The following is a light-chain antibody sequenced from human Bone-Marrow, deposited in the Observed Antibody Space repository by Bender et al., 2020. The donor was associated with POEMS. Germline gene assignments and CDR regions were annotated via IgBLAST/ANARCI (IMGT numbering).Light chain of an antibody. CDR2: DDI. V-gene: IGLV3-21*03. J-gene: IGLJ3*02. Sequence: SYVLTQAPSMSVAPRKTARINCGGNNIGTKSVHWYQQKPGQAPVVVVYDDIDRSSGIPGRFSGFKSGNTATLIISRVEVGDEADYYCQVWDSTSASGVFGGGTKLTVL. CDR3: QVWDSTSASGV. CDR1: NIGTKS.